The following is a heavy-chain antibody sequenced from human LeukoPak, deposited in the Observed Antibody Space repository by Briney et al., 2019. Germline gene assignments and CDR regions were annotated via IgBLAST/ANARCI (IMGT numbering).Heavy chain of an antibody. D-gene: IGHD2-8*02. J-gene: IGHJ4*02. V-gene: IGHV3-23*01. Sequence: GGSLRLSCAASGFTFSSFAMSWVRQAPGKGLEWVSTISSSGSATYYTDSVAGRFHVSRDNSKNKVYLYMTSLRIEDTAIYYCAPGLTYWGQGALVTVAS. CDR1: GFTFSSFA. CDR2: ISSSGSAT. CDR3: APGLTY.